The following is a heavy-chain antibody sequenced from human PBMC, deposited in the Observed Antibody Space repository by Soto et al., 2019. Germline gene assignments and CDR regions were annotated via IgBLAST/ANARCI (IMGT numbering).Heavy chain of an antibody. CDR1: GFTFSSYW. V-gene: IGHV3-74*01. J-gene: IGHJ6*02. D-gene: IGHD3-9*01. CDR3: AREGNYDILTGYYNYYYYGMDV. CDR2: INSDGSST. Sequence: GGSLRLSCAASGFTFSSYWMHWVRQAPGKGLVWVSRINSDGSSTSYADSVKGRFTISRDNAKNTLYLQRNSLRAEDTAVYYCAREGNYDILTGYYNYYYYGMDVWGQGTTVTVSS.